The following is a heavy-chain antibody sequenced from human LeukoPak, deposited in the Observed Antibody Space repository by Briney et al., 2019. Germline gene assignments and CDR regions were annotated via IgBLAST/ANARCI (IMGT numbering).Heavy chain of an antibody. CDR2: ISSSSSYI. D-gene: IGHD6-13*01. Sequence: GGSLRLSCAASGFTFSSYAMSWVRQAPGKGLEWVSSISSSSSYIYYADSVKGRFTISRDNAKNSLYLQMNSLRAEDTAVYYCASFRSSSWYYFDYWGQGTLVTVSS. V-gene: IGHV3-21*01. CDR3: ASFRSSSWYYFDY. CDR1: GFTFSSYA. J-gene: IGHJ4*02.